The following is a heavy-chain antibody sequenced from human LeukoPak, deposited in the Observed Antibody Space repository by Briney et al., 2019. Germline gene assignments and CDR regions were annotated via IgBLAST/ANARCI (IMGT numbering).Heavy chain of an antibody. CDR1: GFTFSSYW. V-gene: IGHV3-74*01. J-gene: IGHJ1*01. D-gene: IGHD3-22*01. CDR3: ARAPSEIGGYYPEYFRH. Sequence: GGSLILSCAPSGFTFSSYWMHWVRQAPGKGLVWVSRIKSDGKTNYADSVKGRFTISRDNAKNTVSLQMNSLRAEDTGVYYCARAPSEIGGYYPEYFRHWGQGTLVTVSS. CDR2: IKSDGKT.